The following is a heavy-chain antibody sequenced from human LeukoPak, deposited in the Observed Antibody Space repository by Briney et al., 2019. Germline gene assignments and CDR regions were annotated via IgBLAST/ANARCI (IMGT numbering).Heavy chain of an antibody. J-gene: IGHJ4*02. Sequence: GGSLRLSCAASGFTFSSYSMSWVRQAPGKGLEWVANIKQDGSEKYYVDSVKGRFTISRDNAKNSLYLQMNSLRAEDTAVYYCARFGQQWGSGWYFFDYWGQGTLVTVSS. CDR2: IKQDGSEK. V-gene: IGHV3-7*01. CDR1: GFTFSSYS. D-gene: IGHD6-19*01. CDR3: ARFGQQWGSGWYFFDY.